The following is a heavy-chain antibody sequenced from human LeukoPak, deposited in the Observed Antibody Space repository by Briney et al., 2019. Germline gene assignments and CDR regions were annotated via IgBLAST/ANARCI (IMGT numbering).Heavy chain of an antibody. Sequence: GGSLRLSCVSSGFTFRDHYMNWIRQAPGKGLEWVSYISSSSTYTNYADSLNGRFTISRDNAKNSLYLQMNALRVEDTALYYCARIGSSGAYSHQQRGQGTLVTDSS. CDR3: ARIGSSGAYSHQQ. CDR2: ISSSSTYT. CDR1: GFTFRDHY. D-gene: IGHD5-18*01. J-gene: IGHJ4*02. V-gene: IGHV3-11*06.